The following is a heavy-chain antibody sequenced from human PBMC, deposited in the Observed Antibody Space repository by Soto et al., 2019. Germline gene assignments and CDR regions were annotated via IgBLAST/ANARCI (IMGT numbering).Heavy chain of an antibody. D-gene: IGHD2-15*01. V-gene: IGHV3-30-3*01. CDR2: ISYDGSNK. CDR3: ARGDREDIAVVVGVRPGEYGVDV. CDR1: GFTFRNYA. Sequence: QVQLVESGGGVVQPGRSLRLSCEASGFTFRNYAMHWVRQAPGQGLECVAVISYDGSNKFYRDYVKGRFTISRDNSKNTLYLQINSLRYEDTAVYYCARGDREDIAVVVGVRPGEYGVDVWGQGTTVTVSS. J-gene: IGHJ6*02.